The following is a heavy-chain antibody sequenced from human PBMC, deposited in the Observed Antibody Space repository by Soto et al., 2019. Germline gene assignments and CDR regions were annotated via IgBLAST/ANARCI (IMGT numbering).Heavy chain of an antibody. Sequence: EVQLVESGGGLVQPGGSLRLSCAASGFTFSSYSMNWVRQAPGKGLEWVSYISSSSSTIYYADSVKGRFTISRDNAKKSLYLQMNSLRAEDTAVYYCARDSTPLDVWGQGTTVTVSS. CDR2: ISSSSSTI. J-gene: IGHJ6*02. CDR3: ARDSTPLDV. CDR1: GFTFSSYS. D-gene: IGHD2-15*01. V-gene: IGHV3-48*01.